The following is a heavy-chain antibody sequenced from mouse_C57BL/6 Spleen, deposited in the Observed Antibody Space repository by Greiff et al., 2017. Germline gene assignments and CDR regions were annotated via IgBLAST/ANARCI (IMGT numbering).Heavy chain of an antibody. Sequence: QVQLQQPGAELVMPGASVKLSCKASGYTFTSYWMHWVKRRPGQGLEWIGEIDPSDSYTNYNQKFKGKSTLTVDKSSSTAYMQLSSLTSEDSAVYYCARARGNYGFDYWGQGTTLTVSS. J-gene: IGHJ2*01. CDR1: GYTFTSYW. D-gene: IGHD2-1*01. V-gene: IGHV1-69*01. CDR3: ARARGNYGFDY. CDR2: IDPSDSYT.